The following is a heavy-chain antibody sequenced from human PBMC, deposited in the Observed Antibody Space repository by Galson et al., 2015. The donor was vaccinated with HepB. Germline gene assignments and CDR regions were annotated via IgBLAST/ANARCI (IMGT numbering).Heavy chain of an antibody. J-gene: IGHJ3*02. D-gene: IGHD2-2*02. CDR2: ISAYNGNT. Sequence: SVKVSCKASGYTFTSYGISWVRQAPGQGLEWMGWISAYNGNTNYAQKLQGRVTMTTDTSTSTAYMELRSLRSDDTAVYYCARGGGPPVPAAIVERLSHAFDIWGQGTMVTVSS. V-gene: IGHV1-18*01. CDR3: ARGGGPPVPAAIVERLSHAFDI. CDR1: GYTFTSYG.